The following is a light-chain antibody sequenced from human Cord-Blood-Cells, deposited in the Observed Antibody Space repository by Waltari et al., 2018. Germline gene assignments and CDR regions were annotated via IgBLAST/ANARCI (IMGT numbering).Light chain of an antibody. CDR1: QSVSSY. V-gene: IGKV3-11*01. Sequence: EIVLPQSPATLSLSPGERAPLSCRASQSVSSYLGWYQKKPGQATRLLIYDASDRATGIPARFSGSGSGTDFTRTISSLEPEDFAVYYCQQRSNWPPFTCGPGTKVDIK. J-gene: IGKJ3*01. CDR3: QQRSNWPPFT. CDR2: DAS.